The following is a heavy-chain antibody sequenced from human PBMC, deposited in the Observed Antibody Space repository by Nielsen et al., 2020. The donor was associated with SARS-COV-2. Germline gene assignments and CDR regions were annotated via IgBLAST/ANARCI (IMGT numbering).Heavy chain of an antibody. CDR3: AKDKYQLLNYGMDV. CDR1: GFTFSGSA. V-gene: IGHV3-73*01. D-gene: IGHD2-2*01. J-gene: IGHJ6*02. CDR2: IRSKANSYAT. Sequence: GGSLRLSCAASGFTFSGSAVHWVRQASGKGLEWVGRIRSKANSYATAYAASVKGRFTISRDNSKNTLYLQMNSLRAEDTAVYYCAKDKYQLLNYGMDVWGQGTTVTVSS.